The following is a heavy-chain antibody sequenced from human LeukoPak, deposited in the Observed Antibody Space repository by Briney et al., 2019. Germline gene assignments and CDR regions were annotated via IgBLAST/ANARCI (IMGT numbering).Heavy chain of an antibody. J-gene: IGHJ5*02. CDR2: IYYSGST. D-gene: IGHD2-15*01. CDR1: GGSISSGGYS. Sequence: PSETLSLTCAVSGGSISSGGYSWSWIRQPPGKGLEWIGYIYYSGSTYYNPSLKSRVTISVDTSKNQFSLKLSSVTAADTAVYYCARVVVVVVAAINHWFDPWGQGTLVTVSS. CDR3: ARVVVVVVAAINHWFDP. V-gene: IGHV4-30-4*07.